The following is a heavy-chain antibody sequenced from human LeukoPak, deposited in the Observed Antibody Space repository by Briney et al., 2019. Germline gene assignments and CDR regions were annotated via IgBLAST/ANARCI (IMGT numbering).Heavy chain of an antibody. CDR2: ISYDEINK. CDR3: ARDLSTPADY. V-gene: IGHV3-30*09. CDR1: GFTLSDYA. D-gene: IGHD4-23*01. J-gene: IGHJ4*02. Sequence: GRSLRLSCAASGFTLSDYAMHWVRQAPGKGLEWVGVISYDEINKYYADSVKGRFAISRDNSKNTLFLQMNSLRPEDTAVYYCARDLSTPADYWGQGPLVSVSS.